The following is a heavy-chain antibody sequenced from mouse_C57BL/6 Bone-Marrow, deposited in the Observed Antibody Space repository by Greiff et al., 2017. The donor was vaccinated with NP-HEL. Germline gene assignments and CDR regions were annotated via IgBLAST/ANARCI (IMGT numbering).Heavy chain of an antibody. D-gene: IGHD4-1*01. CDR1: GYTFTSYW. J-gene: IGHJ3*01. CDR3: ARRDWAWFAY. Sequence: VQRVESGAELAKPGASVQLSCKASGYTFTSYWMHWVKQRPGQGLEWIGYINPSRGYTKYNQTFKDKATLTADKSSSTAYMQLSSLTYEDSAVYYCARRDWAWFAYWGQGTLGTVSA. CDR2: INPSRGYT. V-gene: IGHV1-7*01.